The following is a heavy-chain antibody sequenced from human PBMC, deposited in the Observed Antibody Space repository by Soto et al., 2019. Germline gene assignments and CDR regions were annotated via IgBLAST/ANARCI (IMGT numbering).Heavy chain of an antibody. CDR2: ISYDGSNK. D-gene: IGHD2-15*01. Sequence: GGSLRLSCAASGFTFSSYAMHWVRQAPGKGLEWVAVISYDGSNKYYADSVKGRFTISRDNSKNTLYLQMNSLRAEDTAVYYCARDKGYCSGGSCYPDYWGQGTLVTVSS. J-gene: IGHJ4*02. CDR1: GFTFSSYA. V-gene: IGHV3-30-3*01. CDR3: ARDKGYCSGGSCYPDY.